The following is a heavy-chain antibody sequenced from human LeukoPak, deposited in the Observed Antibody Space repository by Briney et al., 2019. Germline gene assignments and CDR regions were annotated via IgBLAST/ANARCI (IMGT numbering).Heavy chain of an antibody. CDR3: ARERGDVDTSPLGY. CDR2: INPNSGGT. J-gene: IGHJ4*02. V-gene: IGHV1-2*02. Sequence: GASVKVSCKASGYTFTGYYMHWVRQAPGQGLEWMGWINPNSGGTNYAQKFQGRVTMTRDTSINTAYMELSRLRSDDTAVYYCARERGDVDTSPLGYWGQGTLVTVSS. CDR1: GYTFTGYY. D-gene: IGHD5-18*01.